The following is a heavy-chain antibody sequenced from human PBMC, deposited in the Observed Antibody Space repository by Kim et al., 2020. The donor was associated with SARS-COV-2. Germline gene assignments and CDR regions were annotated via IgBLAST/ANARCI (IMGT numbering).Heavy chain of an antibody. CDR1: GGTFSSYG. CDR2: IFPIFGSA. J-gene: IGHJ6*02. D-gene: IGHD2-2*01. CDR3: ARTRSSSSSYYYGMDV. V-gene: IGHV1-69*13. Sequence: SVKVSCKASGGTFSSYGISWVRQAPGQGLEWMGGIFPIFGSALYAQKFQGSVTITADEATSTAYMELRSLRALDTAVYYLARTRSSSSSYYYGMDVWGQ.